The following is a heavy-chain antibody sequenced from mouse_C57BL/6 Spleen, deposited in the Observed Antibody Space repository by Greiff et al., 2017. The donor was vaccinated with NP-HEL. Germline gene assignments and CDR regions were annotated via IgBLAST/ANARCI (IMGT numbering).Heavy chain of an antibody. V-gene: IGHV1-7*01. CDR3: ATDYGNSEWFAY. Sequence: VQLQQSGAELAKPGSSVKLSCKASGYTFTSYWMHWVKQRPIQGLEWIGNINPSNGYTKYNQKFKDKATLTADKSSSTAYMQLSSLTSEDSAVLYCATDYGNSEWFAYWGQGTLVTVSA. CDR2: INPSNGYT. J-gene: IGHJ3*01. D-gene: IGHD2-1*01. CDR1: GYTFTSYW.